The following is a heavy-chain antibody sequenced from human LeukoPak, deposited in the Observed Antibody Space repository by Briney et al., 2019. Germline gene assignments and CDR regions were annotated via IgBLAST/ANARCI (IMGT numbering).Heavy chain of an antibody. Sequence: SETLSLTCTVSGDSIRNYYWSWLRQPPDKGLEWIGYMYYSGSSKYNPSLKSRVTISVDTSKNQFSLKLSSVTAADTAVYYCAGREAATAIVFDYWGQGILVTVSS. CDR3: AGREAATAIVFDY. V-gene: IGHV4-59*08. D-gene: IGHD2-21*02. J-gene: IGHJ4*02. CDR1: GDSIRNYY. CDR2: MYYSGSS.